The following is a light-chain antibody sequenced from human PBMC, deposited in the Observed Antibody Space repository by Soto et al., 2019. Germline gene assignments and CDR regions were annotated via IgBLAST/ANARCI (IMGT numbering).Light chain of an antibody. CDR3: QHYNSYSEA. CDR2: KAS. CDR1: QNINTW. V-gene: IGKV1-5*03. J-gene: IGKJ1*01. Sequence: DIQMTQSPSTLSASVGDSVTISCRASQNINTWLAWYHQKPGMAPKLLIYKASTLKSGVPSRFSGSGSGTEFTLTISSLQPDDFATYYCQHYNSYSEAFGQGTKVDIK.